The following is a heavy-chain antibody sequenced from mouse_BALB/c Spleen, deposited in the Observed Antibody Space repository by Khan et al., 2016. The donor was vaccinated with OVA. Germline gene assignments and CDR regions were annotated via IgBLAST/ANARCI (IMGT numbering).Heavy chain of an antibody. Sequence: EVKLVESGGGLVRPGGSLKLSCAASGFSFSSYSMSWVRQTPEKRLEWVATISSGGSYTYYPDSVKGRFTISRDNTKNTQHLQVNSLRSEDTAMYSGTGHRGYYGSSPYFDYWGQGTTLTVSS. D-gene: IGHD1-1*01. CDR2: ISSGGSYT. J-gene: IGHJ2*01. CDR1: GFSFSSYS. CDR3: TGHRGYYGSSPYFDY. V-gene: IGHV5-6-4*01.